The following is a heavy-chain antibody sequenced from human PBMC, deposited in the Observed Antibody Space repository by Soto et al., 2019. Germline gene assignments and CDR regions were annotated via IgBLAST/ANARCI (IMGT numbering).Heavy chain of an antibody. J-gene: IGHJ3*02. V-gene: IGHV1-8*01. CDR3: AGCPYNSGYYYTGAFDI. CDR1: GYTFTSYD. D-gene: IGHD3-22*01. Sequence: QVQLVQSGAEVKKPGASVKVSCKASGYTFTSYDINWVRQATGQGLEWMGWMNPNRGNTGYAQKVHGRVTMTSNTSLSTASMELCSFRSEDSAVYYCAGCPYNSGYYYTGAFDIWGQGTMVTVSS. CDR2: MNPNRGNT.